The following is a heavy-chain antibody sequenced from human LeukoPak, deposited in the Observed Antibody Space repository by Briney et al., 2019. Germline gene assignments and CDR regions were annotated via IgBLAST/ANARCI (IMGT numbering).Heavy chain of an antibody. Sequence: SETLSLTCTVSGGSISSYYWSWIRQPPGKGLGWIGYIYYSGSTNYNPSLKSRVTISVDTSKNQFSLKLSSVTAADTAVYYCARAGVRGVISSNYHGMDVWGQGTTVTVSS. D-gene: IGHD3-10*01. V-gene: IGHV4-59*01. CDR1: GGSISSYY. CDR2: IYYSGST. J-gene: IGHJ6*02. CDR3: ARAGVRGVISSNYHGMDV.